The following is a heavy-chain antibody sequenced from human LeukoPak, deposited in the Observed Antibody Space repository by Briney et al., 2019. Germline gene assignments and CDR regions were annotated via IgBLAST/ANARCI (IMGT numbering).Heavy chain of an antibody. Sequence: PGGSLRLSCAASGFTFSNAWMSWVRQAPGKGLEWVGRIKSKTDGGTTDYAAPVKGRFTISRDDSKTTLYLQMNSLKTEDTAVYYCTTYGSGSYHTYYFDYWGQGALVTVSS. V-gene: IGHV3-15*01. CDR2: IKSKTDGGTT. CDR1: GFTFSNAW. CDR3: TTYGSGSYHTYYFDY. D-gene: IGHD3-10*01. J-gene: IGHJ4*02.